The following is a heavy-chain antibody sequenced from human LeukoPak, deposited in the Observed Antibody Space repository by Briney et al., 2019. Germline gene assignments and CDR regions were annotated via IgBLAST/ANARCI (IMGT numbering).Heavy chain of an antibody. V-gene: IGHV1-18*01. CDR2: ISGYKGNT. CDR1: GYTFTSYG. D-gene: IGHD3-10*01. J-gene: IGHJ3*02. Sequence: ASVKVSCKASGYTFTSYGISWVRQAPGQGLEWMGWISGYKGNTNYAQKLQGRVTMTTDTSTSTAYMELRSLRSDDTAVYYCARDLRRGLAFDIWGQGTMVTVSS. CDR3: ARDLRRGLAFDI.